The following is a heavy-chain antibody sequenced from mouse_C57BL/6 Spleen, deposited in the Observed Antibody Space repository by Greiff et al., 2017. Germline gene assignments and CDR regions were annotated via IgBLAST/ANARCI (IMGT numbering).Heavy chain of an antibody. V-gene: IGHV5-6*02. D-gene: IGHD1-1*01. Sequence: EVMLVESGGDLVKPGGSLKLSCAASGFTFSSYGMSWVRQTPDKRLEWVATISSGGSYTYYPDSVKGRFTISRDNAKNTLYLQMSSLKSEDTAMYYCARRGSTVVASYYAMDYWGQGTSVTVSS. J-gene: IGHJ4*01. CDR3: ARRGSTVVASYYAMDY. CDR1: GFTFSSYG. CDR2: ISSGGSYT.